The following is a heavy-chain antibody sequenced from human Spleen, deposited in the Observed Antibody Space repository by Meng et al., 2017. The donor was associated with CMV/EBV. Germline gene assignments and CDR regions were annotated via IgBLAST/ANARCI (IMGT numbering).Heavy chain of an antibody. V-gene: IGHV4-30-4*08. D-gene: IGHD3-22*01. Sequence: QGQLQESGPGLVKPSQTLSLTCTVSGGSISSGDYYWSWIRQPPGKGLEWIGYIYYSGSIYYNPSLKSRVTISVDTSKNQFSLKLSSVTAADTAVYYCARGDRYYDSSGPFDYWGQGTLVTVSS. CDR2: IYYSGSI. CDR1: GGSISSGDYY. J-gene: IGHJ4*02. CDR3: ARGDRYYDSSGPFDY.